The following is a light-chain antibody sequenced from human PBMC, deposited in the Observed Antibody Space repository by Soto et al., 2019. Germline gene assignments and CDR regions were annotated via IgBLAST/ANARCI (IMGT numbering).Light chain of an antibody. V-gene: IGKV3D-15*01. CDR2: GTS. Sequence: TQSPATLSVSPGERVTLSCGASQSISSYLAWYQQKPGQAPRLLIYGTSIRATGIPDRFSGSGYGTEFTLTISSLQSEDYEVYFCQQYIRWPLTFGGGTKVDIK. CDR3: QQYIRWPLT. CDR1: QSISSY. J-gene: IGKJ4*01.